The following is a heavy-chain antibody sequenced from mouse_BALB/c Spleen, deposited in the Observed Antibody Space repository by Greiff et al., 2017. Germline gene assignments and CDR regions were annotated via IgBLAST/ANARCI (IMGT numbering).Heavy chain of an antibody. CDR2: INPSNGRT. D-gene: IGHD2-10*02. CDR3: AKYGNYLLDY. CDR1: GYTFTSYW. Sequence: QVQLKQPGAELVKPGASVKLSCKASGYTFTSYWMHWVKQRPGQGLEWIGEINPSNGRTNYNEKFKSKATLTVDKSSSTAYMQLSSLTSEDSAVYYCAKYGNYLLDYWGQGTTLTVSS. V-gene: IGHV1S81*02. J-gene: IGHJ2*01.